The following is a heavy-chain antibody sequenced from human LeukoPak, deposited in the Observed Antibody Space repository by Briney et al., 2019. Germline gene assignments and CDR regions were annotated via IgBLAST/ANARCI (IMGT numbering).Heavy chain of an antibody. V-gene: IGHV3-21*01. D-gene: IGHD3-3*01. CDR2: ISSSSSYI. J-gene: IGHJ6*03. CDR1: GFTFSTYS. CDR3: ARGHTLRDFWSGSPGYMDV. Sequence: PGGSLRLSCAASGFTFSTYSMNWVRQAPGKGLEWVSSISSSSSYIYYADSVKGRFTISRDNAKNSLYLQTNSLRAEDTAVYYCARGHTLRDFWSGSPGYMDVWGKGTTVTVSS.